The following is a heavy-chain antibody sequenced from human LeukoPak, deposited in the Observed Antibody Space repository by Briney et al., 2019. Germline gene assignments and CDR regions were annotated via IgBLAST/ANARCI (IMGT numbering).Heavy chain of an antibody. CDR3: ARVYSGYDLPGSLANYYFDY. J-gene: IGHJ4*02. CDR1: GGSISSYY. D-gene: IGHD5-12*01. Sequence: SETLSLTCTVSGGSISSYYWSWIRQPAGKGLEWIGRFYSGGSADYNPSLKSRVTMSVDTSKNQFSLKLSSVTAADTAVYYCARVYSGYDLPGSLANYYFDYWGQGTLVIVSS. V-gene: IGHV4-4*07. CDR2: FYSGGSA.